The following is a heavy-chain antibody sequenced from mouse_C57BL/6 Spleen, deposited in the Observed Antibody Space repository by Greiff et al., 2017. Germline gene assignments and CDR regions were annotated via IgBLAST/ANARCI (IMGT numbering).Heavy chain of an antibody. CDR3: ARVITPFAY. J-gene: IGHJ3*01. V-gene: IGHV5-4*01. CDR1: GFTFSSYA. CDR2: ISDGGSYT. Sequence: EVQLEESGGGLVKPGGSLKLSCAASGFTFSSYAMSWVRQTPEKRLEWVATISDGGSYTYYPDNVKGRFTISRDNAKNNLYLQMSHLKSEDTAMYYCARVITPFAYWGKGTLVTVSA. D-gene: IGHD1-1*01.